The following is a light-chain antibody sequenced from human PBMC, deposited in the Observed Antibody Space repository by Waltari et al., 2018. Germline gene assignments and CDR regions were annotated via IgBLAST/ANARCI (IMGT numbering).Light chain of an antibody. CDR2: GAS. J-gene: IGKJ2*03. V-gene: IGKV3-20*01. Sequence: VILTQSPATQSLSPGERATLSCRASQSVSSYLAWYQQKPGQAPRLLIYGASSRATGIPDRFSGSGSGTEFTLTISSLEPEDFAVYYCQKYSSSPYSFGQGTKVEIK. CDR3: QKYSSSPYS. CDR1: QSVSSY.